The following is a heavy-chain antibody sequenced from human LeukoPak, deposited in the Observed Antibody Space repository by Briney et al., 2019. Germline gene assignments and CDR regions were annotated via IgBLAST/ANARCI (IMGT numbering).Heavy chain of an antibody. D-gene: IGHD4-11*01. CDR3: ARILTTFDS. Sequence: PSETLSLTCTVSRGSISSSRYYWGWIRQPPGKRLEWIGSFYYIGGTYYNPSLEGRVTISADSSKNQFSLKLTSVTSADTALYYCARILTTFDSWGQGTLVTVSS. CDR1: RGSISSSRYY. V-gene: IGHV4-39*01. J-gene: IGHJ4*02. CDR2: FYYIGGT.